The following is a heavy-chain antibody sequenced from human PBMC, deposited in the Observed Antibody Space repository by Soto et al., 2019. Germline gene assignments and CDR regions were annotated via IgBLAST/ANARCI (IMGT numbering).Heavy chain of an antibody. Sequence: QLQLQESGPGLVKPSETLSLTCTVSGGSISSSSYYWGWIRQPPGKGLEWIGSIYYSGSTYYNPSLKSRVTISVDTSKNQFSLKLSSVTAADTAVYYCARQGYYDFWSGYYSGLYWFDPWGQGTLVTVSS. CDR3: ARQGYYDFWSGYYSGLYWFDP. CDR1: GGSISSSSYY. V-gene: IGHV4-39*01. D-gene: IGHD3-3*01. CDR2: IYYSGST. J-gene: IGHJ5*02.